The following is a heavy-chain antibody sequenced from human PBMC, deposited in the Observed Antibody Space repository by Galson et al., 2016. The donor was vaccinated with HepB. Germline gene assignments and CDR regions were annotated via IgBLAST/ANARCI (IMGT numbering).Heavy chain of an antibody. V-gene: IGHV3-48*03. D-gene: IGHD2-21*01. CDR2: ISSDIDGGTR. CDR1: GFTFSSYE. CDR3: AREARRFSGDCGDY. J-gene: IGHJ4*02. Sequence: SLRLSCAASGFTFSSYEMNWVRQAPGKGMEWISYISSDIDGGTRYAASVRGRFIISRDNAQQSLFLQMNNLRVEDTAVYYCAREARRFSGDCGDYWGQGTLVTVAS.